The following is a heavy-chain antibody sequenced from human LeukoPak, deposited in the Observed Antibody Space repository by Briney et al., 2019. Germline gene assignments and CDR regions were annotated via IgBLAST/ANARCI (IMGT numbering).Heavy chain of an antibody. V-gene: IGHV3-30*18. J-gene: IGHJ4*02. Sequence: PGGSLRLSCAASGFTFSSYGMHWVRQAPGKGLEWVGFISYDGSNKNYADSVTGRFTISRDNTKNTLYLQMNSLRAEDTAVYYCAKSVTTLKLYYFDNWGQGTLVTVSS. D-gene: IGHD4-17*01. CDR1: GFTFSSYG. CDR3: AKSVTTLKLYYFDN. CDR2: ISYDGSNK.